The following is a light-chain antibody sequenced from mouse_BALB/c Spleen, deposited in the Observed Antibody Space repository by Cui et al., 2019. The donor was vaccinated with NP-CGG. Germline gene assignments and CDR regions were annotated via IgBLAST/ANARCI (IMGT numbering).Light chain of an antibody. CDR3: ALWYSNHWV. CDR2: GTN. V-gene: IGLV1*01. Sequence: QAVVTQESALTTSPGETVTLTCRSSTGAVTTSNYANWVQEKPDHLFTGLIGGTNNRAALTITGAQTEDEAIYFCALWYSNHWVFGGGTKLTVL. J-gene: IGLJ1*01. CDR1: TGAVTTSNY.